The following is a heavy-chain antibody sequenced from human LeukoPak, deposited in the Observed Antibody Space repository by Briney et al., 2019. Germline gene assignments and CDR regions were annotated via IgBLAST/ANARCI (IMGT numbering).Heavy chain of an antibody. Sequence: GASVKVSCKASGYTFSNYGISWVRQATGRGLEWMGWISGQTGKTKQAQKFQGRITLTTDSATNTAYMELRSLTSDDTAAYYCARDLAFPGSYGSAEFYFDFWGQGALVTVSS. CDR1: GYTFSNYG. V-gene: IGHV1-18*01. CDR3: ARDLAFPGSYGSAEFYFDF. D-gene: IGHD1-26*01. J-gene: IGHJ4*02. CDR2: ISGQTGKT.